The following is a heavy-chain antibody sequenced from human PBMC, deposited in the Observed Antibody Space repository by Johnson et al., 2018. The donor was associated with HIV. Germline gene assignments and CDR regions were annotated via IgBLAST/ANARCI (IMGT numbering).Heavy chain of an antibody. J-gene: IGHJ3*01. V-gene: IGHV3-11*01. D-gene: IGHD1-26*01. CDR3: AKAVKWGVDAFDV. CDR1: GFTFSDYY. Sequence: QVQLVESGGGVVQPGRYLRLSCAASGFTFSDYYMSWIRQAPGKGLEWVSYISSSGSLGYADSVKGRFSISRDNPNNSLYLQMNTLRVEDTALYYCAKAVKWGVDAFDVWGPGTMVTVSS. CDR2: ISSSGSL.